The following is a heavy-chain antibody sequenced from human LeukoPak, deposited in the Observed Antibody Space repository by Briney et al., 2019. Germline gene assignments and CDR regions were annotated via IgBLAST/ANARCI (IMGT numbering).Heavy chain of an antibody. Sequence: PGGSLRLSCAASGFTFSSYWMSWVRQAPGKGLEWVANIKQDGSEKYYVDSVKGRFTISRDNAKNSLYLQMDSLRAEDTAVYYCAREHYDFWSGYYGYGGQGTLVTVCS. D-gene: IGHD3-3*01. V-gene: IGHV3-7*01. CDR2: IKQDGSEK. J-gene: IGHJ4*02. CDR1: GFTFSSYW. CDR3: AREHYDFWSGYYGY.